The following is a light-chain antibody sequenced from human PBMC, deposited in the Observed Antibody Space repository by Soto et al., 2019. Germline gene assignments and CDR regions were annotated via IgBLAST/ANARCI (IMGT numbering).Light chain of an antibody. CDR2: GAS. V-gene: IGKV3-15*01. CDR1: QSVATN. CDR3: QQYDKWPCT. Sequence: EIVMTQSPATLSVSPGERATLSCRASQSVATNLAWYQQKPGQAPRLLIYGASVRATGITARFSGSGSGTEFTLTITSLQSEDAVTYFCQQYDKWPCTFGQGTKL. J-gene: IGKJ2*02.